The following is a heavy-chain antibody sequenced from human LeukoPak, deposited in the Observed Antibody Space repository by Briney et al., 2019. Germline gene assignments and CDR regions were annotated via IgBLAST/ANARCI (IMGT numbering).Heavy chain of an antibody. D-gene: IGHD5-18*01. CDR2: ISTTSDYI. Sequence: GGSLRLSCAASGFTFSSYNMNWVRQAPGKGLEWVSSISTTSDYIYYADSLKGRFTISRDNAKNSLYLQMNSLRAEDTAVYYCARGRYGYGGFDPWGQGTLVTVSS. V-gene: IGHV3-21*01. J-gene: IGHJ5*02. CDR1: GFTFSSYN. CDR3: ARGRYGYGGFDP.